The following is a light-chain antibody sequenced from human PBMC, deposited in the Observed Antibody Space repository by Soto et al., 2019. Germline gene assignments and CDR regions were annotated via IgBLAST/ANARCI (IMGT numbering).Light chain of an antibody. V-gene: IGLV2-8*01. Sequence: QSVLTQPPSASGSPGQSVTISCTGTRSDVGAYNYVSWYQQYPGKAPKLIIYAVTERPSGVPDRFSGSKSGNTASLTVSGLQAEDEADYYCSSYAGWINWVFGGGTKLTVL. CDR2: AVT. CDR3: SSYAGWINWV. J-gene: IGLJ3*02. CDR1: RSDVGAYNY.